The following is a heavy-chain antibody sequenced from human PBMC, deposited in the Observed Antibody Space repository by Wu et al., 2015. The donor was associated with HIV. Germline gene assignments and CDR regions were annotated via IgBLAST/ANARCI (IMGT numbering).Heavy chain of an antibody. J-gene: IGHJ5*02. CDR1: GYTFVNRD. V-gene: IGHV1-8*01. CDR3: AASSPRGYSGNVRFSGGWLNCFDP. CDR2: MNPNSGKS. D-gene: IGHD5-12*01. Sequence: QVQLVQSGAEVKKPGASVKVSCKTSGYTFVNRDINWVRQPLGQGLEWMAWMNPNSGKSDCMQKFQGRLTITWNTSINTAYLELSSLNSEDTAVYYCAASSPRGYSGNVRFSGGWLNCFDPGAREPWSPSPQ.